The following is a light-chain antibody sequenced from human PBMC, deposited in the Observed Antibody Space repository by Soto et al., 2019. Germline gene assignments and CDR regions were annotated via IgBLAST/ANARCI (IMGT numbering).Light chain of an antibody. Sequence: QSVVTQPPSTSGTPGQRVTLSCSGSSSSIGSNTVNWYQQLPGRAPRLLIHSNNQRPSGVPDRFSGSKSGTPASLAISGLQAEDEADYYCAAWDDSLNGPVFGGGTQLTVL. CDR1: SSSIGSNT. J-gene: IGLJ3*02. V-gene: IGLV1-44*01. CDR2: SNN. CDR3: AAWDDSLNGPV.